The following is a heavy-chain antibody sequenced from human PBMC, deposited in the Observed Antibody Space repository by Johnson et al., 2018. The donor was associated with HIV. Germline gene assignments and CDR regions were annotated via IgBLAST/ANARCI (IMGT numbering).Heavy chain of an antibody. Sequence: EVQLVESGGGVVRPGGSLRLSCAASGFTFDDYGMSWVRQAPGKGLEWVSGINWNGGSTGYADSVKGRFTIASDNAKNSLYLQMNSLRAEDTAVYYCAKDHQRWWELPRHYDAFDIWGQGTMVTVSS. CDR3: AKDHQRWWELPRHYDAFDI. CDR1: GFTFDDYG. J-gene: IGHJ3*02. V-gene: IGHV3-20*04. CDR2: INWNGGST. D-gene: IGHD1-26*01.